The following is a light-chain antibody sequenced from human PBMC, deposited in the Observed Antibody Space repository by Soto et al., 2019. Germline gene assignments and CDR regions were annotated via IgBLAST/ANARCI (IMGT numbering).Light chain of an antibody. J-gene: IGLJ2*01. CDR2: ENN. CDR3: GTWDSSLSAVV. CDR1: SSNIGNNY. V-gene: IGLV1-51*02. Sequence: QSVLTQPPSVSAAPGQKVTISCSGSSSNIGNNYLSWYQQLPGTAPKLLIYENNKRPSGIPDRFSGSKSGTSATLGITGLPTGDEADYYCGTWDSSLSAVVFGGGTKVTVL.